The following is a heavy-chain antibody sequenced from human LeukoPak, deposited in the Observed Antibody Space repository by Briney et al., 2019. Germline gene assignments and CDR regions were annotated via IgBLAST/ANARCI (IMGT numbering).Heavy chain of an antibody. V-gene: IGHV4-39*07. CDR3: ARDLSGSHFDY. CDR1: GGSISSSSYY. J-gene: IGHJ4*02. D-gene: IGHD1-26*01. CDR2: IYYSGST. Sequence: LETLSLTCTVSGGSISSSSYYWGWIRQPPGKGLEWIGSIYYSGSTYYNPSLKSRVTISVDTSKNQFSLKLSSVTAADTAVYYCARDLSGSHFDYWGQGTLVTVSS.